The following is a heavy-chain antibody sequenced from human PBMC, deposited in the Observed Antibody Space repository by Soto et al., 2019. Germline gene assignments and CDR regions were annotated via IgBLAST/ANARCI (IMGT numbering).Heavy chain of an antibody. CDR2: MNPNSGNT. Sequence: QVQLVQSGAEVKKPGASVKVSCKASGYTFTRYDINWVRQATGQGLEWMGWMNPNSGNTGYAQKFRGRVTMTRNTSISTAYMELSSLRSEDTAVYYCAREWTGTTSMDVWGQGITVTVSS. CDR3: AREWTGTTSMDV. D-gene: IGHD1-1*01. J-gene: IGHJ6*02. CDR1: GYTFTRYD. V-gene: IGHV1-8*01.